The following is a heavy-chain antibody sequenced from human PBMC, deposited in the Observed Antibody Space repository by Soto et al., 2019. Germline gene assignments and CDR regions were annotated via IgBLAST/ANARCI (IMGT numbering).Heavy chain of an antibody. CDR3: ARDDGYSSATLGY. V-gene: IGHV4-39*07. CDR1: GGSISSSSYY. J-gene: IGHJ4*02. CDR2: IYYSGST. D-gene: IGHD6-19*01. Sequence: PSETLSLTCTVSGGSISSSSYYWGWIRQPPGKGLEWIGSIYYSGSTYYNPSLKSRVTISVDTSKNQFSLKLSSVTAADTAVYYCARDDGYSSATLGYWGQGTLVTVSS.